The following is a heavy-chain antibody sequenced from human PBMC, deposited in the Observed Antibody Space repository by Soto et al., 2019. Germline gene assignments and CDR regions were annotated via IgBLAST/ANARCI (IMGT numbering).Heavy chain of an antibody. CDR2: IRSKANSYAT. Sequence: GGSLRLSCAASGFTFSGSAMHWVRQASGKGLEWVGRIRSKANSYATAYAASVKGRFTISRDDSKNTAYLQMNSLKTEDTAVYYCTSPKPTTVTTKHYYYYGMDVWGQGTTVTVSS. J-gene: IGHJ6*02. V-gene: IGHV3-73*01. D-gene: IGHD4-4*01. CDR1: GFTFSGSA. CDR3: TSPKPTTVTTKHYYYYGMDV.